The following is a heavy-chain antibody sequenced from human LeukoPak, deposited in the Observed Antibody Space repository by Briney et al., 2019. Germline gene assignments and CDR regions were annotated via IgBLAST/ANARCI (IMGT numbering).Heavy chain of an antibody. CDR3: ARVGTWELQRVFDY. Sequence: HAGGSLRLSCAASGFTFTDYWMTWVRQVPGKGLEWVANIHKAGTESYYVDSVKGRFAISRDNAKNSLYLQLSSLRVDDTAVYYCARVGTWELQRVFDYRGQGTLVTVSS. V-gene: IGHV3-7*01. CDR1: GFTFTDYW. CDR2: IHKAGTES. D-gene: IGHD1-26*01. J-gene: IGHJ4*02.